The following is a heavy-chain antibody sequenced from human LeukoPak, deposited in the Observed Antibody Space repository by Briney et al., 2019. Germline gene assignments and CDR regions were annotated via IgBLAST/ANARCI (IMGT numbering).Heavy chain of an antibody. CDR3: ARAAYSGSYFVH. CDR1: GFTFSSYS. Sequence: PGRSLRLPCAASGFTFSSYSMNWVRQAPGKGLEWVSSISSSSSYIYYADSVKGRFTISRDNAKNSLYLQMNSLRAEDTAVYYCARAAYSGSYFVHWGQGTLVTVSS. V-gene: IGHV3-21*06. J-gene: IGHJ4*02. CDR2: ISSSSSYI. D-gene: IGHD1-26*01.